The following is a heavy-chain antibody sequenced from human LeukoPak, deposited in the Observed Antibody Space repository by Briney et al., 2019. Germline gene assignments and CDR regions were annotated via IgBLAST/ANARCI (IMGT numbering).Heavy chain of an antibody. Sequence: GRSLRLSCAASGFTFSDYYMSWIRQAPVKGLEWVSYISSSGSTIYYADSVKGRFTISRDNAKNSLYLQMNSLRAEDTAVYYCARAPASYYYDSSGYYYGLDYWGQGTLVTVSS. CDR1: GFTFSDYY. CDR3: ARAPASYYYDSSGYYYGLDY. D-gene: IGHD3-22*01. J-gene: IGHJ4*02. CDR2: ISSSGSTI. V-gene: IGHV3-11*01.